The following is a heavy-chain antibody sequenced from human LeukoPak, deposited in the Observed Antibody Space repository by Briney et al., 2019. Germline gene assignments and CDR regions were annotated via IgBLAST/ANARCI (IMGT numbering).Heavy chain of an antibody. CDR1: GFTFSNYA. J-gene: IGHJ4*02. CDR2: IRSKAYGGTT. D-gene: IGHD3/OR15-3a*01. CDR3: TRASMIFVWAPDY. V-gene: IGHV3-49*04. Sequence: GGSLRLSCAASGFTFSNYAMSWVRQAPGKGLEWVGFIRSKAYGGTTEYAASVKGRFTISRDDSKSIAYLQMNSLKTEDTAVYYCTRASMIFVWAPDYWGQGTLVTVSS.